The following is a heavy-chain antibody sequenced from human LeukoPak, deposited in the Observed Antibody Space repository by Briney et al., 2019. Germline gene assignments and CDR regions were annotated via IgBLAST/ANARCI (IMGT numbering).Heavy chain of an antibody. CDR1: GGSISSYY. D-gene: IGHD3-16*01. J-gene: IGHJ4*02. CDR2: IYYSGST. V-gene: IGHV4-59*01. CDR3: ARRVGRGPFDY. Sequence: PSETLSLTCTVSGGSISSYYWSWIRQPPGKGLEWIGYIYYSGSTNYNPSLKSRVTISVDTSKNQFSLKLSSVTAADTAVYYCARRVGRGPFDYWGQGTLVTVSS.